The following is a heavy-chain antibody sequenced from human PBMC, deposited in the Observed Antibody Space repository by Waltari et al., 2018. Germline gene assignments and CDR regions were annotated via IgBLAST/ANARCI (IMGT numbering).Heavy chain of an antibody. CDR2: INPNSGGT. Sequence: QVQLVQSGAEVKKPGASVKVSCRASGYTFSGYSMHWVRRAPGPGLEGMGWINPNSGGTNYAQKFQGRVTMTRDTSISTAYMELSRLRSDDTAVYYCARVGSYYYDSSGSYAFDYWGQGTLVTVSS. CDR3: ARVGSYYYDSSGSYAFDY. D-gene: IGHD3-22*01. V-gene: IGHV1-2*02. CDR1: GYTFSGYS. J-gene: IGHJ4*02.